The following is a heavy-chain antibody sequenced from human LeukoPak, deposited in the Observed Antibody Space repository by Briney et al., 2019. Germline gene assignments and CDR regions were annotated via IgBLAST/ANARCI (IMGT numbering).Heavy chain of an antibody. J-gene: IGHJ4*02. Sequence: PGGSLRLSCAASGFTFSSYAMHWVRQAPGKGLEWVAVISYDGSNKYYADSVKGRFTISRDNSKNTLYLQMNSLRAEDTAVYYCARGDIVDYWGQGTLVTVSS. CDR2: ISYDGSNK. CDR3: ARGDIVDY. V-gene: IGHV3-30-3*01. CDR1: GFTFSSYA. D-gene: IGHD2-15*01.